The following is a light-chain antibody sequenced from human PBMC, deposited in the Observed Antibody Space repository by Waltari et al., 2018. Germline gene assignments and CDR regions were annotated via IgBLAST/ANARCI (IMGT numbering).Light chain of an antibody. Sequence: DTQVTQSPSTLSAPVGDSATITCRASQTILTWMAWYQQKPGKAPKLLIYKASRLESGVPSRFSGTASGTEFTLTISSLQPDDSATYYCQQYHDYSTFGQGTKLEIK. CDR2: KAS. V-gene: IGKV1-5*03. CDR3: QQYHDYST. J-gene: IGKJ2*01. CDR1: QTILTW.